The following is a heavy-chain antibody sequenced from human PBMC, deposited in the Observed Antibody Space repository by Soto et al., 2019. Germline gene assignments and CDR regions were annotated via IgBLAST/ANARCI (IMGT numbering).Heavy chain of an antibody. D-gene: IGHD3-10*01. J-gene: IGHJ4*02. Sequence: AASGFTFSSYAMSWVRQAPVKGLEWVSAISGSGGSTYYADSVKGRFTISRDNSKNTLYLQMNSLRAEDTAVYYCAKASGWFGEFDYWGQGTLVTVSS. CDR3: AKASGWFGEFDY. CDR1: GFTFSSYA. V-gene: IGHV3-23*01. CDR2: ISGSGGST.